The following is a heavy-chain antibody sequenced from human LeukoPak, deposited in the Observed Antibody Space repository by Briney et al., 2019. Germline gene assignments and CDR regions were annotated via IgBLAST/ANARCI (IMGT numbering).Heavy chain of an antibody. CDR2: ISSSGSTI. V-gene: IGHV3-48*03. Sequence: GGSLRLSCAASGFTFSSYEMNWVRQAPGKGLEWVSYISSSGSTIYYADSVKGRFTISRDNAKNSLYLQMNSLRAEDTAVYYCAKDPTHFRVWDDYDNTRLNYWGQGTLVTVSS. D-gene: IGHD3-22*01. CDR1: GFTFSSYE. CDR3: AKDPTHFRVWDDYDNTRLNY. J-gene: IGHJ4*02.